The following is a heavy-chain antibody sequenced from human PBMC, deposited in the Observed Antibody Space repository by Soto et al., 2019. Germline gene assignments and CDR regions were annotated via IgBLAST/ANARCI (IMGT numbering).Heavy chain of an antibody. Sequence: QVQLVDSGGGVVEPGRSLRLSCAASGFTFSNYGMHWVRQAPGKGLEWVALISYDGSKKYYTNAVKAPFTISRDNSENTLYLQMNGLTPEDTAVYYCTKAPLRPYYFDYWGQGTLVIVSS. CDR3: TKAPLRPYYFDY. CDR1: GFTFSNYG. J-gene: IGHJ4*02. D-gene: IGHD4-17*01. CDR2: ISYDGSKK. V-gene: IGHV3-30*18.